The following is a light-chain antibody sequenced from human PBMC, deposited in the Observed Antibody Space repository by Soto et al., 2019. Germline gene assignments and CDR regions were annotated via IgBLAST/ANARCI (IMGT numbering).Light chain of an antibody. CDR3: QQYGSSSWT. CDR1: QSFSSY. J-gene: IGKJ1*01. V-gene: IGKV3-11*01. Sequence: EIVLTQSPATLSLSPGERATLSCRASQSFSSYLAWYQQKPGQAPRLLISDASDRATGIPDRFSGSGSGTDFTLTISSLEPEDFAVYYCQQYGSSSWTFGQGTKVDIK. CDR2: DAS.